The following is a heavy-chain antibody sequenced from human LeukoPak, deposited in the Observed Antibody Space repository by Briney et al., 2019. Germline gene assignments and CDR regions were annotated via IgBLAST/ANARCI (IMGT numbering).Heavy chain of an antibody. J-gene: IGHJ6*02. D-gene: IGHD2-15*01. CDR2: IYYRGST. Sequence: SETLSLTCTVSGGSISGSSFYWGWIRQPPGKGLEWIGSIYYRGSTYYNPSLKSRVTISVDTSKNQFSLKLSSVTAADTAVYYCAREDIVVVVAATRGRGNYGMDVWGQGTTVTVSS. CDR3: AREDIVVVVAATRGRGNYGMDV. V-gene: IGHV4-39*07. CDR1: GGSISGSSFY.